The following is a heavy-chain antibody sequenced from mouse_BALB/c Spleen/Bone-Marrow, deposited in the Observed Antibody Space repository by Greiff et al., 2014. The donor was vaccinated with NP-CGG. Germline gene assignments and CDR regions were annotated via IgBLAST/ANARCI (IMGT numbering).Heavy chain of an antibody. CDR1: GFNIKDTY. D-gene: IGHD2-14*01. J-gene: IGHJ3*01. Sequence: DVKLQESGAELVKPGASVKLSCTASGFNIKDTYMHWVKQRPEQGLEWIGRIDPANGNTKYDPKFQGKATITTDTSSNTAYLQLRSLTSEDTAVYYCARYDYRYSWFAYWGQGTLVTVPA. CDR3: ARYDYRYSWFAY. CDR2: IDPANGNT. V-gene: IGHV14-3*02.